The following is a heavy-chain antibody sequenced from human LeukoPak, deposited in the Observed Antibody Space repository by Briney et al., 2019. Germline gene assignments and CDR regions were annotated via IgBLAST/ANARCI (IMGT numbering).Heavy chain of an antibody. CDR3: ARRRVIVQRAFDI. CDR1: GGSINNYY. D-gene: IGHD3-16*02. CDR2: IHYSGST. J-gene: IGHJ3*02. V-gene: IGHV4-59*12. Sequence: SETLSLTCTVSGGSINNYYWNWIRQPPGKELEWIGYIHYSGSTKYNPSLKSRVTISVDMSKNQFSLKLSSVTAADTAVYYCARRRVIVQRAFDIWGQGTMVTVSS.